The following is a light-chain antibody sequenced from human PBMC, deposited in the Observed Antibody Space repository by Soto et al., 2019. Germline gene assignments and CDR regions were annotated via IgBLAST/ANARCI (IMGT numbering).Light chain of an antibody. CDR2: RAS. Sequence: DVQMTQSPSTLSASVGDTVTITCRASQSIDTALAWYQQKPGKAPNLLIYRASNLASGVPSRFSGSGSGTEFTLAISSLQPDDFATYYCQQYGFFLTFGQGTKLEIK. CDR1: QSIDTA. CDR3: QQYGFFLT. J-gene: IGKJ2*01. V-gene: IGKV1-5*03.